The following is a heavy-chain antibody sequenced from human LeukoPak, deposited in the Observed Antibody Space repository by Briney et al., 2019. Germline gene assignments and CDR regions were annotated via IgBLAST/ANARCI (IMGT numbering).Heavy chain of an antibody. CDR2: INRSGST. Sequence: SETLSLTCAVYGGSISGYYWTWIRQPPGKGLEWIGEINRSGSTNYNPSLKSRVTISLDTSKKQSSLKLSSVTAADTAVYYCARYVKNGYDTPGFDYWGQGTLVTVSS. CDR1: GGSISGYY. D-gene: IGHD5-12*01. V-gene: IGHV4-34*01. CDR3: ARYVKNGYDTPGFDY. J-gene: IGHJ4*02.